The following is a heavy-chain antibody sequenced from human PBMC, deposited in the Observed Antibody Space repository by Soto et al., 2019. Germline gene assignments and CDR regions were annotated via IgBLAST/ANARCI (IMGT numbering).Heavy chain of an antibody. Sequence: EVQLVESGGGLVQPGGSLRLSCAASDFTFSSYWMSWVRQAPGQGLEWVASIKQDGSEKYYVDSVKGRFTISRDNAKNSLDLQMNSLRADDTAVYYCAKDQAEIGGDYDFWGGYRERGTFDCWGQGTVVSVSS. CDR1: DFTFSSYW. CDR3: AKDQAEIGGDYDFWGGYRERGTFDC. D-gene: IGHD3-3*01. J-gene: IGHJ3*01. V-gene: IGHV3-7*01. CDR2: IKQDGSEK.